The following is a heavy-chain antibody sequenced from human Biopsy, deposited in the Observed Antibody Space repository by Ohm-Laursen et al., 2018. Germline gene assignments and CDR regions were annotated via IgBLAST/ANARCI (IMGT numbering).Heavy chain of an antibody. Sequence: PSDTLSLTCPVSGDSLSSYFWSWIRQPPGKGLEWIGYVYYTGSTDYNPSLQSRVTISVDTSKNHFSLRLRSVTPADTAIYYCARDRGYYSDRTVPGYFDLWGRGTLVTVSS. CDR1: GDSLSSYF. D-gene: IGHD3-22*01. J-gene: IGHJ2*01. V-gene: IGHV4-59*01. CDR2: VYYTGST. CDR3: ARDRGYYSDRTVPGYFDL.